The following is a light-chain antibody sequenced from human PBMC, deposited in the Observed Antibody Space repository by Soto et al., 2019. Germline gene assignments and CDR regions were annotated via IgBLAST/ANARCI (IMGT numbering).Light chain of an antibody. J-gene: IGKJ3*01. CDR1: QSVSSNY. Sequence: EIVMTQSPCTLSLSPGETATLSCRASQSVSSNYVAWFHQKPGQAPRLLIYGASSRATGVPDRFSASGSGTDFTLTISXLEPEDFAVYYCQQYGRSPFTFGPGTRWIS. CDR2: GAS. CDR3: QQYGRSPFT. V-gene: IGKV3-20*01.